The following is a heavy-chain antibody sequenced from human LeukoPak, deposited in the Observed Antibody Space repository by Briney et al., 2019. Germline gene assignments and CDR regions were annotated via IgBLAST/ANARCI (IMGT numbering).Heavy chain of an antibody. V-gene: IGHV3-7*01. J-gene: IGHJ4*02. D-gene: IGHD3-3*01. CDR3: ARDFRITIFGVSHYDY. Sequence: PGGSLRLSCAASGFTFSSYWMSWVRQAPGKGLEWVANIKQDGSEKYYVDSVKGRFTISRDNAKNSLYLQMNSLRAEDTAVYYCARDFRITIFGVSHYDYWGQGTLVTVSS. CDR2: IKQDGSEK. CDR1: GFTFSSYW.